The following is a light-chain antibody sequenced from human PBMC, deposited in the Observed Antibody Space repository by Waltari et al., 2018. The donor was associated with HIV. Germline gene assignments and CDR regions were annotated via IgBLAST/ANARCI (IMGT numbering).Light chain of an antibody. Sequence: QSALTQPASVSGSPGQAVNISCTGTSSDVGGYKYVSWYQQHPGKVPKFLIFQSNNRAAGVSSRFSGSKAGNTATLTISGLQAEDEADYYCSSFTSDATVLFGGGTKLTV. CDR2: QSN. CDR1: SSDVGGYKY. CDR3: SSFTSDATVL. J-gene: IGLJ2*01. V-gene: IGLV2-14*03.